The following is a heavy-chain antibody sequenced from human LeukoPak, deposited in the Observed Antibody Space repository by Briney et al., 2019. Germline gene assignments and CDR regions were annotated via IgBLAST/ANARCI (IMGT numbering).Heavy chain of an antibody. D-gene: IGHD3-10*01. CDR2: ISYDGSNK. V-gene: IGHV3-30*18. CDR3: AKEALLWFGEGDAFDI. CDR1: GFTFSSYG. Sequence: PGRSLRLSCAASGFTFSSYGMHWVRQAPGKGLEWVAVISYDGSNKYYADSVKGRFTISRDNSKNTLYLQMNSLRAEDTAVYYCAKEALLWFGEGDAFDIRGQGTMVTVSS. J-gene: IGHJ3*02.